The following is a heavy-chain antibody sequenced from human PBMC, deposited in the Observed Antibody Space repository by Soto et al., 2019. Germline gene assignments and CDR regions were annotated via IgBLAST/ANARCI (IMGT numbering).Heavy chain of an antibody. D-gene: IGHD3-10*02. CDR1: GASVNTENYY. CDR2: VYYSGST. CDR3: ARQNVQIGPGFFDY. J-gene: IGHJ4*02. V-gene: IGHV4-61*01. Sequence: TSETLSLTCTVSGASVNTENYYWSWIRQPPGKGLEWIGYVYYSGSTNYNPSLKSRATISLDTYKNQFSLNLTSVTAADTALYFCARQNVQIGPGFFDYWGRGTLVTVSS.